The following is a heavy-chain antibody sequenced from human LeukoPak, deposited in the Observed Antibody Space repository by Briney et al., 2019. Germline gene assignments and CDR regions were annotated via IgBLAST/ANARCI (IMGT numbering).Heavy chain of an antibody. J-gene: IGHJ4*02. Sequence: GGSLRLSCAASGFTFSNAWMSWVRQAPGKGLEWVGRIKSKTDGGTTDYAAPAKGRFTISRDDSKNTLYLQMNSLKTEDTAVYYCTTETLYYDFWSRLLDYWGQGTLVTVSS. CDR2: IKSKTDGGTT. CDR3: TTETLYYDFWSRLLDY. D-gene: IGHD3-3*01. V-gene: IGHV3-15*01. CDR1: GFTFSNAW.